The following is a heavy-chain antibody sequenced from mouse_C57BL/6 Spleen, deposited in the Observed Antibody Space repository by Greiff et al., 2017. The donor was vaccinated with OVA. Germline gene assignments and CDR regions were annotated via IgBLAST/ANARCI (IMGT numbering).Heavy chain of an antibody. CDR1: GYTFTSYW. CDR3: ARSGYGYDDY. Sequence: QVQLQQPGAELVKPGASVKLSCKASGYTFTSYWMHWVKQRPGQGLEWIGMIHPNSGSTNYNEKFKSKATLTVDKSSSTAYMQLSSLTSEDFAVYYCARSGYGYDDYWGQGTTLTVSS. V-gene: IGHV1-64*01. CDR2: IHPNSGST. D-gene: IGHD2-2*01. J-gene: IGHJ2*01.